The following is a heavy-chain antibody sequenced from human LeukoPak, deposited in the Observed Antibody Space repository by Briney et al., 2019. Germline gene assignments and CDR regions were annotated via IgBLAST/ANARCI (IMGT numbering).Heavy chain of an antibody. CDR1: GFTFSDYY. D-gene: IGHD5-18*01. Sequence: GGSLRLSCAASGFTFSDYYMSWIRQTPGKGLEWVSYISSSGSTIYYADSVKGRFTISRDNAKNSLYLQMNNLRVEDTAVYYCARDQPIGYNYGYPFDNWGQGTLVTVSS. V-gene: IGHV3-11*04. CDR2: ISSSGSTI. CDR3: ARDQPIGYNYGYPFDN. J-gene: IGHJ4*02.